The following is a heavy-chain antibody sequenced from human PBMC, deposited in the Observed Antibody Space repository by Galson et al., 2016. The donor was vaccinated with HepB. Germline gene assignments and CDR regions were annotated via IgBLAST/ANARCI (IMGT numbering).Heavy chain of an antibody. Sequence: SLRLSCAASGFSVNNYYMNWVRQAPGKGLEWVSYISSSGDIKYYADSVMGRFAISRDNAKNSLYLQMNSLRAEDTAIYFCARAYRQHDYVLGFDIWGQGTMVTVSS. CDR1: GFSVNNYY. V-gene: IGHV3-48*03. CDR2: ISSSGDIK. CDR3: ARAYRQHDYVLGFDI. J-gene: IGHJ3*02. D-gene: IGHD4-17*01.